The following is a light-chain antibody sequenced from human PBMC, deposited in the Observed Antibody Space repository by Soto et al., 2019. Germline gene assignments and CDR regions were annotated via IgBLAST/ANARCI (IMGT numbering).Light chain of an antibody. CDR3: QQYMDGPPGT. CDR2: DTA. Sequence: EIVVPQSPATLSVSPGERVTLSCRPRQSVSTSLAWYQHRPGQAPGLRIFDTATRAAGIGARFSGSGCGTEFTLTLTILRSEHVAVYDCQQYMDGPPGTFGQGTKVDI. CDR1: QSVSTS. V-gene: IGKV3-15*01. J-gene: IGKJ1*01.